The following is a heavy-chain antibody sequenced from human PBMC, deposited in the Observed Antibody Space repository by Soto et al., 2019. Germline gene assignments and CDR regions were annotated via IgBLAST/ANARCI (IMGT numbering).Heavy chain of an antibody. Sequence: GESLKISCKGSGYSFTSYWIGWVRQMPGKGLEWMGIIYPGDSDTRYSPSFQGQVTISADKSISTAYLQWSSLKASDTAMYYCATEAHYYDSSGYTRGYFDYWGQGTLVTVSS. CDR2: IYPGDSDT. D-gene: IGHD3-22*01. CDR1: GYSFTSYW. CDR3: ATEAHYYDSSGYTRGYFDY. J-gene: IGHJ4*02. V-gene: IGHV5-51*01.